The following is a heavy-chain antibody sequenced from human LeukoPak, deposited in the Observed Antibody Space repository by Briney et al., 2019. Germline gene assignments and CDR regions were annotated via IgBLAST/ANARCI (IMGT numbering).Heavy chain of an antibody. CDR2: INPSGGST. Sequence: ASVKVSCKASGYTFTSYYIHWVRQAPGQGLEWMGRINPSGGSTSYAQKFQGRVTMTRDTSTSTVYMELSSLRSEDTAVYYCARDGGDILTGWNAFDIWGQGTMVTVSS. J-gene: IGHJ3*02. V-gene: IGHV1-46*01. D-gene: IGHD3-9*01. CDR1: GYTFTSYY. CDR3: ARDGGDILTGWNAFDI.